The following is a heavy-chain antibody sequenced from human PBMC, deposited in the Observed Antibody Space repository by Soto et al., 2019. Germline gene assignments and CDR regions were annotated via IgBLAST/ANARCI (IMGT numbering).Heavy chain of an antibody. CDR2: IRSKGHNYAT. Sequence: SLRLSCAASGFAFSGSAMYWVRQASGKGPEWVGRIRSKGHNYATEYAASVKGRFTISRDDSKNTAYLQMNSLQTEDTAVYYCTRDLFSYDYSGILWFDHWGQGTLVTVSS. V-gene: IGHV3-73*01. CDR1: GFAFSGSA. D-gene: IGHD3-16*01. CDR3: TRDLFSYDYSGILWFDH. J-gene: IGHJ5*02.